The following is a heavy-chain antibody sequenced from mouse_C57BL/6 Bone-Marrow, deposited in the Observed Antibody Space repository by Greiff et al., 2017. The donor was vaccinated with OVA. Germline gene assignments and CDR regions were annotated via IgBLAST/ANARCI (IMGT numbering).Heavy chain of an antibody. CDR3: ARRDYYGSSYGFAY. D-gene: IGHD1-1*01. CDR2: ISNLAYSI. CDR1: GFTFSDYG. J-gene: IGHJ3*01. Sequence: EVHLVESGGGLVQPGGSLKLSCAASGFTFSDYGMAWVRQAPRKGPEWVAFISNLAYSIYYADTVTGRFTISRENAKNTLYLEMSSLRSEDTAMYYCARRDYYGSSYGFAYWGQGTLVTVSA. V-gene: IGHV5-15*01.